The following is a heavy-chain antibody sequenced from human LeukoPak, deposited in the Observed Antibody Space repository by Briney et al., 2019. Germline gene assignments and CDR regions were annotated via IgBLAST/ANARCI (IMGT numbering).Heavy chain of an antibody. CDR1: GGSIETYY. J-gene: IGHJ3*02. V-gene: IGHV4-59*01. Sequence: SSETLSLPCTVSGGSIETYYWNWIRQPPGKGLEWIGYIYYSGSTNYNPSLKSPITISADTFKNQFSLKLSSGTAADTAVYYCAREMATLRAFDIWGQGTLGTLSS. CDR2: IYYSGST. D-gene: IGHD5-24*01. CDR3: AREMATLRAFDI.